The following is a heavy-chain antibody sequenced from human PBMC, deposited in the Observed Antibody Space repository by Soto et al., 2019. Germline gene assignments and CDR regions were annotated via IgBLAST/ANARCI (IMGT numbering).Heavy chain of an antibody. J-gene: IGHJ6*02. V-gene: IGHV3-30*18. CDR2: ISYDGSNK. CDR3: AKGTGRRSYYYGMDV. Sequence: QVQLVESGGGVVQPGRSLRLSCAASGFTFSSYGMHWVRQAPGKGLEGVAVISYDGSNKYYADSVKGRFTISRDNSKNTLYLQMNSLRAEDTAVYYCAKGTGRRSYYYGMDVWCQGTTVTVSS. CDR1: GFTFSSYG.